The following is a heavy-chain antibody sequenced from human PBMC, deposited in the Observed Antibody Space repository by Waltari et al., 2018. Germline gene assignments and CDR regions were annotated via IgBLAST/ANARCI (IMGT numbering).Heavy chain of an antibody. V-gene: IGHV4-59*01. CDR1: GGSISSYY. Sequence: QVQLQESGPGLVKPSETLSLTCTVSGGSISSYYWSWIRQPPGKGLEWIGYIYYSGSTNYNPSLKSRVTISVDTSKNQFSLKLSSVTAADTAVYYCARDLRHGDYGFDYWGQGTLVTVSS. D-gene: IGHD4-17*01. CDR3: ARDLRHGDYGFDY. CDR2: IYYSGST. J-gene: IGHJ4*02.